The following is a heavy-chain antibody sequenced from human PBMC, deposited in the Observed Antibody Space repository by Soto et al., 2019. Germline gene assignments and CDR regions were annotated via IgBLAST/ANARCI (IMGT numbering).Heavy chain of an antibody. CDR1: GGSVSSGSYY. V-gene: IGHV4-61*01. Sequence: QVQLQESGPGLVKPSETLSLTCTVSGGSVSSGSYYWSWIRQPPGKGLEWIGYIYYSGSTNYNPSRKTRVTISVDASKNQFSLKLSSVTAADTAVYYCARAGVGADNYYYGMDVWGQGTTVTVSS. CDR3: ARAGVGADNYYYGMDV. D-gene: IGHD1-26*01. J-gene: IGHJ6*02. CDR2: IYYSGST.